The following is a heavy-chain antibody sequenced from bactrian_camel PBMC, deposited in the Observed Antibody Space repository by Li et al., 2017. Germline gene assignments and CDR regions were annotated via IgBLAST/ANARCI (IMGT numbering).Heavy chain of an antibody. J-gene: IGHJ4*01. V-gene: IGHV3S40*01. CDR2: TYTGTDRT. D-gene: IGHD8*01. CDR3: AADLRLMRPLEASEYKY. CDR1: GGTEDGSY. Sequence: VQLVESGGGSVQAGGSVRLSCVTSGGTEDGSYVAWIRQAPGKGREGVASTYTGTDRTYYADSVKGRFTIWQDNAKATVYLEINYLRPEDTAMYYCAADLRLMRPLEASEYKYWGQGTQVTVS.